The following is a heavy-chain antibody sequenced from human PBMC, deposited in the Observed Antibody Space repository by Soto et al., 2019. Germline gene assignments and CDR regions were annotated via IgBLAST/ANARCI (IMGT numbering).Heavy chain of an antibody. CDR2: IIPILGIA. J-gene: IGHJ5*02. CDR3: ARDPFGYDSSGYYNNWFDP. CDR1: GYTFTSYY. Sequence: ASVKVSCKASGYTFTSYYMHWVRQAPGQGLEWMGRIIPILGIANYAQKFQGRVTITADKSTSTAYMELSSLRSEDTAVYYCARDPFGYDSSGYYNNWFDPWGQGTLVTVSS. V-gene: IGHV1-69*04. D-gene: IGHD3-22*01.